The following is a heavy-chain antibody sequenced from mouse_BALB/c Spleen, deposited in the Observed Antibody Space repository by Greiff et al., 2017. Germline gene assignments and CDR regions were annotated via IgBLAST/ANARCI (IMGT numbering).Heavy chain of an antibody. J-gene: IGHJ3*01. D-gene: IGHD2-2*01. CDR1: GFTFSSYA. CDR3: ARGGYGYDDAWFAY. CDR2: ISSGGSYT. Sequence: VESGGGLVKPGGSLKLSCAASGFTFSSYAMSWVRQSPEKRLEWVAEISSGGSYTYYPDTVTGRFTISRDNAKNTLYLEMSSLRSEDTAMYYCARGGYGYDDAWFAYWGQGTLVTVSA. V-gene: IGHV5-9-4*01.